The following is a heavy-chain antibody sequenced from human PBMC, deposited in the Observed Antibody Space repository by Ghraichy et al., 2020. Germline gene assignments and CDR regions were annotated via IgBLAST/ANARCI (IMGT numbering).Heavy chain of an antibody. CDR2: IIPISGTA. CDR1: GGSFDTYV. D-gene: IGHD3-3*01. CDR3: ARAGTLRFLEWKTEYHYTMDV. V-gene: IGHV1-69*13. Sequence: SVKVSCKASGGSFDTYVINWVRQAPGQGLEWMGGIIPISGTAHHAQKFQGRVTITADESTNTTYMVLSGLRSEDTAVYYCARAGTLRFLEWKTEYHYTMDVWGQGTTITVSS. J-gene: IGHJ6*02.